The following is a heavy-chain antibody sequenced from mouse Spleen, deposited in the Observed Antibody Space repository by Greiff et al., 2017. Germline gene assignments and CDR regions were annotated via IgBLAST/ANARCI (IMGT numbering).Heavy chain of an antibody. J-gene: IGHJ2*01. D-gene: IGHD4-1*01. CDR1: GFTFSSYA. Sequence: DVMLVESGGGLVKPGGSLKLSCAASGFTFSSYAMSWVRQTPEKRLEWVATISDGGSYTYYPDNVKGRFTISRDNAKNNLYLQMSHLKSEDTAMYYCARGGGTGYFDYWGQGTTLTVSS. V-gene: IGHV5-4*03. CDR2: ISDGGSYT. CDR3: ARGGGTGYFDY.